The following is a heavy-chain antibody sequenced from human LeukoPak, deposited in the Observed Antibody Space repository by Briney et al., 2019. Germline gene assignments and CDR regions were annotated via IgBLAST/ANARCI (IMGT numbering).Heavy chain of an antibody. J-gene: IGHJ4*02. CDR3: AKDGGTIVGATTSLNFDY. V-gene: IGHV3-43*02. D-gene: IGHD1-26*01. CDR1: GFTFDDYA. Sequence: GGSLRLSCAASGFTFDDYAMHWVRQAPGKGLEWVSLISGDGGSTYYADSVKGRFTISRDNSKNSLYLQMNSLRTEDTALYYCAKDGGTIVGATTSLNFDYWGQGTLVTVSS. CDR2: ISGDGGST.